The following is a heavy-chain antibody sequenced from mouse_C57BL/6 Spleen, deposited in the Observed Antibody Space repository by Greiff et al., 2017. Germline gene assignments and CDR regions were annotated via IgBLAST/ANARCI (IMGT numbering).Heavy chain of an antibody. Sequence: VKLVESDAELVKPGASVKISCKVSGYTFTDHTIHWMKQRPEQGLEWIGDIYPRDGSTKYNEKFKGKATLTADKSSSTAYMQLNSLTSEDSAVYFCARPNWDVGNAMDYWGQGTSVTVSS. D-gene: IGHD4-1*01. CDR3: ARPNWDVGNAMDY. V-gene: IGHV1-78*01. J-gene: IGHJ4*01. CDR1: GYTFTDHT. CDR2: IYPRDGST.